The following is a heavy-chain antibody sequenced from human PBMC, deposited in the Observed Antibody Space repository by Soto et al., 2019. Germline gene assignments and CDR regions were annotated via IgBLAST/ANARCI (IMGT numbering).Heavy chain of an antibody. V-gene: IGHV5-10-1*01. CDR3: ARQIYDSDTGPNFQYYFDS. D-gene: IGHD3-22*01. J-gene: IGHJ4*02. CDR2: IDPSDSLT. CDR1: RYSLAVYC. Sequence: PGESLKISCKGSRYSLAVYCLTWVRQKPGKGLEWMGRIDPSDSLTYYSPSFRGHVTISVTKSITTVFLQWSSLRASDTAMYYCARQIYDSDTGPNFQYYFDSWGQGTPVTVSS.